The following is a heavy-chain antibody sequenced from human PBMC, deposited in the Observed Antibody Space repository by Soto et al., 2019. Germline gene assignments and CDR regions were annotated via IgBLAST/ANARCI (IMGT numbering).Heavy chain of an antibody. Sequence: SVKVSCKASGGTFSIYAISWVRQAPGQGREWMGGIIPIFGTANYAQKFQGRVTITADESTRTAYMELSSMRSEDTAVYYCARDTPYYYDISGYLYYFDYWGQGTLVTVSS. D-gene: IGHD3-22*01. CDR2: IIPIFGTA. V-gene: IGHV1-69*13. J-gene: IGHJ4*02. CDR3: ARDTPYYYDISGYLYYFDY. CDR1: GGTFSIYA.